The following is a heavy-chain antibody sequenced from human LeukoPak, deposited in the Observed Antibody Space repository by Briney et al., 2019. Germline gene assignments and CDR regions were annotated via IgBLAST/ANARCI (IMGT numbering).Heavy chain of an antibody. J-gene: IGHJ4*02. Sequence: GGSLKLSCAASGFTFSSHWMSWVRQAPGKGLEWVANINQYGSERNYVDSVKGRFTISRDNAKSSLYLQMNSLRAEDTAIYYCARDHVVDGLVFDYWGQGTLVTVSS. V-gene: IGHV3-7*01. D-gene: IGHD2-15*01. CDR2: INQYGSER. CDR1: GFTFSSHW. CDR3: ARDHVVDGLVFDY.